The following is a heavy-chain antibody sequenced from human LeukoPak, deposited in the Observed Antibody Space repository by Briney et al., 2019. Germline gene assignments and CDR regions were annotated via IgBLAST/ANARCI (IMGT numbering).Heavy chain of an antibody. CDR2: IYYTGST. J-gene: IGHJ5*02. Sequence: SETLSLTCTVSGGSVSDYYWSWIRQSPGKGLEWIGYIYYTGSTSYNPSLRSRVTMSADTSKNQFSLKLSSVTAADTAVYYCAGDRSLGWFDPWGQGTLVTVSS. CDR1: GGSVSDYY. CDR3: AGDRSLGWFDP. V-gene: IGHV4-59*02.